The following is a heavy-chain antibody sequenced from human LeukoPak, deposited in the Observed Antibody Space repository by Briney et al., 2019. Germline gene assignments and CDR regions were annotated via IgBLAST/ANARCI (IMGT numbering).Heavy chain of an antibody. CDR2: INPNSGGT. CDR3: ASLSQVVVVPAAKMGGY. V-gene: IGHV1-2*02. J-gene: IGHJ4*02. Sequence: ASVKVSCKASGYTFTGYYMHWVRQAPGQGLEWMGWINPNSGGTNYAQKFQGRVTMTRDTSISTAYMELSRLRSDDTAVYYCASLSQVVVVPAAKMGGYWGQGTLVTVSS. D-gene: IGHD2-2*01. CDR1: GYTFTGYY.